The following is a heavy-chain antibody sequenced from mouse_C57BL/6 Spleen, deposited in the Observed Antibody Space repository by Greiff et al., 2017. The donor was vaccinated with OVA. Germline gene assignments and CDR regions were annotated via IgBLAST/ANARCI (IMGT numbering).Heavy chain of an antibody. V-gene: IGHV1-69*01. Sequence: VQLQQPGAELVMPGASVKLSCKASGYTFTSYWMHWVKQRPGQGLEWIGEIDPSDSYTNYNQKFKGKSTLTVDKSSSTAYMQLSSLTSEDSAVYYCARHGKGWYFDVWGTGTTVTVSS. J-gene: IGHJ1*03. CDR2: IDPSDSYT. CDR3: ARHGKGWYFDV. D-gene: IGHD2-1*01. CDR1: GYTFTSYW.